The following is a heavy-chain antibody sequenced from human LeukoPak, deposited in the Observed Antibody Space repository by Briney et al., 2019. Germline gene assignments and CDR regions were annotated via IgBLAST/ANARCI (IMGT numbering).Heavy chain of an antibody. CDR2: IDWGDDK. J-gene: IGHJ3*02. V-gene: IGHV2-70*04. D-gene: IGHD3-22*01. CDR1: WISLSTYGMR. CDR3: TRIGFFYDSSGYSGAFDI. Sequence: SGPALVKPTQTLTLTCTFSWISLSTYGMRLSWIRQPPGKALEWLARIDWGDDKFYSTSLETRLTISKDTSKNQVVLTMTNTDHVETATYYSTRIGFFYDSSGYSGAFDIWGQGTMVIVSS.